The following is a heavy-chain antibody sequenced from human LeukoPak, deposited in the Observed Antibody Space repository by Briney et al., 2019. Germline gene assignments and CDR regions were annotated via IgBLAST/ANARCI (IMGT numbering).Heavy chain of an antibody. CDR2: IYTTGRT. J-gene: IGHJ3*02. CDR1: GGSVNSYY. Sequence: ASETLSLTCSVSGGSVNSYYWSWIRQLPGKGLEWIGYIYTTGRTNYNPSLKSRVTISVDTSKNQFSLKLSSVTAADTAVYYCAKILGSGVWYGFDIWGQGTMVTVSS. V-gene: IGHV4-4*09. CDR3: AKILGSGVWYGFDI. D-gene: IGHD7-27*01.